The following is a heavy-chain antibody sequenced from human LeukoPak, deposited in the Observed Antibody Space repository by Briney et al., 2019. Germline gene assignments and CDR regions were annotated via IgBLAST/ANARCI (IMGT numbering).Heavy chain of an antibody. CDR2: IYYSGST. CDR3: ARVRSSGWADAFDI. CDR1: GGSISSYY. V-gene: IGHV4-59*01. D-gene: IGHD3-22*01. J-gene: IGHJ3*02. Sequence: SETLSLTCTVSGGSISSYYWTWIRQPPGKGLEWIGYIYYSGSTNYNPSLKSRVTISVDTSKNQFSLKLSSVTAADTAVYYCARVRSSGWADAFDIWGQGTMVTVSS.